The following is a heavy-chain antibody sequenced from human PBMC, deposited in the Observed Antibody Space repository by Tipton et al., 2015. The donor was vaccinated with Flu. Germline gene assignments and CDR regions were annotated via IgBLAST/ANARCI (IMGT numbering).Heavy chain of an antibody. D-gene: IGHD2-15*01. CDR3: ARDSGTCSGSICHHFDY. Sequence: TASGFTFSSYEMNWVRQAPGKGLQWISYISDSGNRIYYADSVKGRFTISRDNAKNLLYLQINNLRAEDTAVYYCARDSGTCSGSICHHFDYWGQGTLVTVSS. CDR1: GFTFSSYE. V-gene: IGHV3-48*03. J-gene: IGHJ4*02. CDR2: ISDSGNRI.